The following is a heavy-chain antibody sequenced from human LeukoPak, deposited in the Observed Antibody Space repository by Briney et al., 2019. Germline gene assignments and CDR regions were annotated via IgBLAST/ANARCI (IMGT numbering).Heavy chain of an antibody. Sequence: ASVKVSCKASGYTFTSYYMHWVRQAPGQGLEWMGIINPSGGSTSCAQKFQGRVTMTRDTSTSTDYMELSSLRSEDTAVYYCARDMVGATPWDWGQGTLVTVSS. CDR2: INPSGGST. CDR1: GYTFTSYY. J-gene: IGHJ4*02. CDR3: ARDMVGATPWD. D-gene: IGHD1-26*01. V-gene: IGHV1-46*01.